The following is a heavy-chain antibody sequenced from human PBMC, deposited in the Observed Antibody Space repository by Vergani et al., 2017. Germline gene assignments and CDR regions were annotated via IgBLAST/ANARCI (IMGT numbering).Heavy chain of an antibody. D-gene: IGHD5-18*01. CDR2: IRGSGGST. CDR1: GFTFSNYA. Sequence: EVQLLESGGGLVQPGGSLRLSCAASGFTFSNYAMSWVRRAPGTGLEWVSAIRGSGGSTYYADSVKGRFTISRDNSKNTLSLQMNSLRAEDTAVYYCAKDRRIQLWLQFAFDIWGQGTMVTVSS. V-gene: IGHV3-23*01. J-gene: IGHJ3*02. CDR3: AKDRRIQLWLQFAFDI.